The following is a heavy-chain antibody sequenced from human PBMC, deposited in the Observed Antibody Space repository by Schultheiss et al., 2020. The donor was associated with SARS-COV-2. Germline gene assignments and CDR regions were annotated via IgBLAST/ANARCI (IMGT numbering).Heavy chain of an antibody. V-gene: IGHV1-69*13. J-gene: IGHJ6*02. D-gene: IGHD1-26*01. CDR2: IIPIFGTA. Sequence: SVKVSCKASGGTFSSYAISWVRQAPGQGLEWMGGIIPIFGTANYAQKFQGRVTITADESTSTAYMELSSLRSEDTAVYYFATTSGGWELGLDVWGQGTTVTVSS. CDR1: GGTFSSYA. CDR3: ATTSGGWELGLDV.